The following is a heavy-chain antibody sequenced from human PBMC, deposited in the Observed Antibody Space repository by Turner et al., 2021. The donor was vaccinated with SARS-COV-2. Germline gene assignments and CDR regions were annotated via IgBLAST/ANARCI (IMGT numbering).Heavy chain of an antibody. D-gene: IGHD5-12*01. Sequence: EVQVVESGGGLVKRGGSLRLSCAASGFAFHIYSMNWVRQAPGNGLEGVSAISSSGKNEYYADSVKGRFTISRDNAKSSLYLQMNSLRVEDTALYYCAKVRVDVSKRSDAFDIWGQGTMVTVSS. CDR2: ISSSGKNE. J-gene: IGHJ3*02. CDR1: GFAFHIYS. V-gene: IGHV3-21*01. CDR3: AKVRVDVSKRSDAFDI.